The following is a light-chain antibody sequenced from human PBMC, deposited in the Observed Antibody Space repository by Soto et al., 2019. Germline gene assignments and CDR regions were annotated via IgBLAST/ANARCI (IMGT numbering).Light chain of an antibody. J-gene: IGKJ1*01. CDR2: KAS. CDR1: QTISSW. Sequence: DIQMTQSPSTLSGSVGDRVTITCRASQTISSWLAWYQQKPGKAPKLLIYKASTLKSGVPSRFSGSGSGTESTLTISSLQPDEFATYDCQHYNSYSQAVGQGTKVELK. CDR3: QHYNSYSQA. V-gene: IGKV1-5*03.